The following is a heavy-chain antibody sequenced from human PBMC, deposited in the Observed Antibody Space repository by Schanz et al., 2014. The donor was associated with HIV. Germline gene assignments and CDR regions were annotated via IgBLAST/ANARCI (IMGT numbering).Heavy chain of an antibody. V-gene: IGHV3-11*01. J-gene: IGHJ6*02. CDR2: ISTGGSTI. Sequence: QVHLEESGGGLVKPGGSLRLSCAASGFTFSDYYMSWIRQAPGKGLEWVSSISTGGSTIYYADSVKGRFTISRDNAKNSLYLQMNSLRAGDTALYYCAKDMWDGVGVTNYYYYGLDVWGQGTTVTVSS. CDR3: AKDMWDGVGVTNYYYYGLDV. CDR1: GFTFSDYY. D-gene: IGHD1-26*01.